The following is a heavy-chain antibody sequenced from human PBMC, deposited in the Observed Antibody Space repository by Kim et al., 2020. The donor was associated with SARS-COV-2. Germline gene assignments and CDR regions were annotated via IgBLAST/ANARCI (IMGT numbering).Heavy chain of an antibody. D-gene: IGHD3-10*01. CDR3: TTQWIGYYYGSVSYYTNWFDP. Sequence: GGSLRLSCAASGFTFSNAWMSWVRQAPGKGLEWVGRIKSKTDGGTTDYAAPVKGRFTISRDDSNNTLYLQMNSLKTEDTAVYYCTTQWIGYYYGSVSYYTNWFDPWGQGTLVAVSS. CDR1: GFTFSNAW. V-gene: IGHV3-15*01. J-gene: IGHJ5*02. CDR2: IKSKTDGGTT.